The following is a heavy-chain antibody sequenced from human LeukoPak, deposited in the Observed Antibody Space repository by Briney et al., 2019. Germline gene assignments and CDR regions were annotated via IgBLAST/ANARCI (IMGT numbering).Heavy chain of an antibody. D-gene: IGHD5-24*01. V-gene: IGHV3-7*01. CDR2: IKEDGSER. J-gene: IGHJ4*02. CDR1: GFSLSNYW. Sequence: GGSLRLSCAASGFSLSNYWMSWVRQAPGKGLEWVANIKEDGSERYYVDSVKGRFTISRDNAKNTLYLQMSSLRAEDTAVYFCVRDGDGFNFDYWGQGSLVTVSS. CDR3: VRDGDGFNFDY.